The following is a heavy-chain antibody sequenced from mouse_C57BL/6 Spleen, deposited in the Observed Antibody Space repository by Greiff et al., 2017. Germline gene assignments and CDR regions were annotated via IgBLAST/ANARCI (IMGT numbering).Heavy chain of an antibody. CDR3: ASGGEQLRLRGGFDY. CDR2: IYPGDGDT. CDR1: GYAFSSSW. J-gene: IGHJ2*01. V-gene: IGHV1-82*01. Sequence: VKLQQSGPELVKPGASVKISCKASGYAFSSSWMNWVKQRPGKGLEWIGRIYPGDGDTNYNGKFKGKATLTADKSSSTAYMQLSSLTSEDSAVYSCASGGEQLRLRGGFDYWGQGTTLTVSS. D-gene: IGHD3-2*02.